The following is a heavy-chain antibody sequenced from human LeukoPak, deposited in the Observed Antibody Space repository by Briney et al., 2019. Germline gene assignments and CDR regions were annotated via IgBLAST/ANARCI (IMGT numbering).Heavy chain of an antibody. CDR2: IYTSGST. V-gene: IGHV4-61*02. CDR3: ARDRYSSGWYDGIDY. CDR1: GGSISSGSYY. J-gene: IGHJ4*02. Sequence: SQTLSLTCTVSGGSISSGSYYWSWIRQPAGKGLEWIGRIYTSGSTNYNPSLKSRVTISVDTSKNQFSLKLSSVTAADTAVYYCARDRYSSGWYDGIDYWGQGTLVTVSS. D-gene: IGHD6-19*01.